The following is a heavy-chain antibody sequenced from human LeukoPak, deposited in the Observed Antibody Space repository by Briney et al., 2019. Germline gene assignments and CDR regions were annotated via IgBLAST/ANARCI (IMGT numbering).Heavy chain of an antibody. Sequence: SETPSPPCPVSWCSLSSSCYFLGWIRPPPRKGPGWIGGVYFCGSTYYNPSLKSRVTISVDTSKNQFSLKLSSVTAADTAVYYCARHRYYDYVWGSYRPNAFDIWGQGTMVTVSS. CDR2: VYFCGST. D-gene: IGHD3-16*02. J-gene: IGHJ3*02. CDR1: WCSLSSSCYF. V-gene: IGHV4-39*01. CDR3: ARHRYYDYVWGSYRPNAFDI.